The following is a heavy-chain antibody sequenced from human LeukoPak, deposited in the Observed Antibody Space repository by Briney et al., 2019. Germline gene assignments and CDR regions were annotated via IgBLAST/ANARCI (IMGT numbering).Heavy chain of an antibody. CDR1: GGSISSSNW. J-gene: IGHJ6*03. V-gene: IGHV4-4*02. CDR3: ARRGYYYDSSGYRYYYMDV. Sequence: SETLSLTCAVSGGSISSSNWWSWVRQPPGKGLEWIGEINHSGSTNYNPSPKSRVTISVDTSKNQFSLKLSSVTAADTAVYYCARRGYYYDSSGYRYYYMDVWGKGTTVTISS. CDR2: INHSGST. D-gene: IGHD3-22*01.